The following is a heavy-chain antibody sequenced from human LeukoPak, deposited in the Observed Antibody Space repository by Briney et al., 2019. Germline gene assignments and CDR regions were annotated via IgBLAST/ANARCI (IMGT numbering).Heavy chain of an antibody. J-gene: IGHJ4*02. CDR2: IIPILGIA. CDR1: GGTFSSYA. CDR3: ARDQKIAYYGSGSPFDY. V-gene: IGHV1-69*04. Sequence: GASVTVSCKASGGTFSSYAISWVRQAPGQGLEWMGRIIPILGIANYAQKFQGRVTITADKSTSTAYMELSSLRSEDTAVYYCARDQKIAYYGSGSPFDYWGQGTLVTVSS. D-gene: IGHD3-10*01.